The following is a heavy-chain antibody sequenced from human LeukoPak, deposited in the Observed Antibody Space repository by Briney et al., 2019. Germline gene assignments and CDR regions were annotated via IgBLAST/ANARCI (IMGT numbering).Heavy chain of an antibody. CDR1: GFIFSSHA. J-gene: IGHJ4*02. Sequence: PGGSLRLSCVASGFIFSSHAMHWVRQAPGKGLESVSSINTDGNYIYYVESVRGRFTISRDNSKNTLHLQMGSLRPEDMAVYYCVRGGTYSSSSLNSWGQGTLVTVSS. D-gene: IGHD6-6*01. CDR2: INTDGNYI. V-gene: IGHV3-64*02. CDR3: VRGGTYSSSSLNS.